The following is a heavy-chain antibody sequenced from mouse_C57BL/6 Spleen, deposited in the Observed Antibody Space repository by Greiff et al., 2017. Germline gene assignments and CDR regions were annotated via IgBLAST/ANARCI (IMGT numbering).Heavy chain of an antibody. CDR1: GYTFTSYW. Sequence: VQLQQPGAELVMPGASVKLSCKASGYTFTSYWMHWVKQRPGQGLEWIGEIDPSDSYTNYNQKFKGKSTLTVDKSSSTAYMQLSSLTSEDSAVYYCAIITTVVASFDYGGQGTTLTVSS. J-gene: IGHJ2*01. CDR2: IDPSDSYT. V-gene: IGHV1-69*01. CDR3: AIITTVVASFDY. D-gene: IGHD1-1*01.